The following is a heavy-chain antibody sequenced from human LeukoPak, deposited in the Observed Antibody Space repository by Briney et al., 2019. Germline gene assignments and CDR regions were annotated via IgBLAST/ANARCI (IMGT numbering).Heavy chain of an antibody. V-gene: IGHV3-23*01. J-gene: IGHJ4*02. CDR3: AKIGDYCSGGSCRYYFDY. CDR2: ISGSGGST. CDR1: GFTFSSYA. Sequence: PGGSLRLSCAVSGFTFSSYAMSWVRQAPGKGLEWVSGISGSGGSTYYTDSVKGRFTSSRDNSKNTLYLQMNSLRAEDTAVYYCAKIGDYCSGGSCRYYFDYWGQGTLVTVSS. D-gene: IGHD2-15*01.